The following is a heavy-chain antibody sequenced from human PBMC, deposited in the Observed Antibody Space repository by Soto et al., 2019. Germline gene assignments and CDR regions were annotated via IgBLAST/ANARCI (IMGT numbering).Heavy chain of an antibody. CDR2: IIPTFGTA. D-gene: IGHD2-15*01. J-gene: IGHJ4*02. V-gene: IGHV1-69*13. CDR1: GGTFSSYA. CDR3: ARASAYGGNHPFDY. Sequence: SVKVSCKASGGTFSSYAISWVRQAPGQGLEWMGGIIPTFGTANYAQKFQGRVTITADESTSTAYMELSSLRSEDTAMYYCARASAYGGNHPFDYWGQGTLVTVSS.